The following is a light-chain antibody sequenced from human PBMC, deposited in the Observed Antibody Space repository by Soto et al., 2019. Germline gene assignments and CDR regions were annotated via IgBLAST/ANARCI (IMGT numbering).Light chain of an antibody. CDR2: GAS. CDR3: KQYGSSPIT. Sequence: EIMLTQSPGTLSLSPGERATLSCRASQSVSSSYLAWYQQKPGQAPRLLIYGASSRATGIPDRFSGSGSGTDFTLTISRLEPEDFVVYYCKQYGSSPITFCRGTRLEI. J-gene: IGKJ5*01. V-gene: IGKV3-20*01. CDR1: QSVSSSY.